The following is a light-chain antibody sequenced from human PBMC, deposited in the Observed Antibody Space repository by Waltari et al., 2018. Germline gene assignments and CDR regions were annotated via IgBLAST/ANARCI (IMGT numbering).Light chain of an antibody. CDR3: SSYTTSATWV. CDR1: SSDINNYNY. CDR2: EVN. J-gene: IGLJ3*02. Sequence: QSALTQPASLSGSPGQSITISCTGTSSDINNYNYVSWYQKYPGKAPKLMIYEVNNRPSGVSNRFSGSKSGNTASLTISGLQAGDEAEYYCSSYTTSATWVFGGGTKLTVL. V-gene: IGLV2-14*01.